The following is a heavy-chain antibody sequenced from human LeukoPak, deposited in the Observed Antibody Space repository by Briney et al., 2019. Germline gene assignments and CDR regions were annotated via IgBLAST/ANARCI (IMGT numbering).Heavy chain of an antibody. CDR3: ARSYRIAVASNWFDP. CDR2: TYYRSKWYN. V-gene: IGHV6-1*01. D-gene: IGHD6-19*01. Sequence: SQTLSLTCAISGDSFSSNSAAWNWIRQSPSRGLEWLGRTYYRSKWYNDYAVSVKSRITINPDTSKNQFSLQLNSVTPEDTAVYYCARSYRIAVASNWFDPWGQGTLVTVSS. J-gene: IGHJ5*02. CDR1: GDSFSSNSAA.